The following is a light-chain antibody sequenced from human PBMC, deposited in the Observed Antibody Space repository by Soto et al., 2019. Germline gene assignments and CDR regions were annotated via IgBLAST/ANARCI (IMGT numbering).Light chain of an antibody. CDR3: LKVFNCPRA. V-gene: IGKV1-6*02. Sequence: AIQMTQSPSSLAGSVGDRLTITCRASPDIGNDLGWYQQKPGKAPKLLIYAASSLQSGVSSRFSGSGSGTEFTLTISRLQPEDFATYYCLKVFNCPRAFGQGTKVAIK. CDR1: PDIGND. CDR2: AAS. J-gene: IGKJ1*01.